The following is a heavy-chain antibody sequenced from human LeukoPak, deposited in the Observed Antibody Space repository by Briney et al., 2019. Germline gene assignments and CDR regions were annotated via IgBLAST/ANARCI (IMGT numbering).Heavy chain of an antibody. V-gene: IGHV4-31*03. CDR1: GGSISSGGYY. Sequence: PSQTLSLTCTVSGGSISSGGYYWSWIRQHPGKGLEWIGYIYYSGSTYYNPSLKSRVTISVDTSKNQFSLKLSSVTAANTAVYYCARVPPSSGWFNWYFDLWGRGTLVTVSS. CDR3: ARVPPSSGWFNWYFDL. CDR2: IYYSGST. J-gene: IGHJ2*01. D-gene: IGHD6-19*01.